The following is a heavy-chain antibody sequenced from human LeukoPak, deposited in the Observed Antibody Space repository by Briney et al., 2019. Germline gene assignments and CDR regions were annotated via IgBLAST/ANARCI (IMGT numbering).Heavy chain of an antibody. V-gene: IGHV3-30*03. CDR3: ARDSQRWSLENFYAMDV. CDR1: GFTFNRFG. Sequence: GGSLRLSCAASGFTFNRFGIHWVRQAPGKGLQWVALVSYDGSKTHYADSVKGRFTISRDNSKNTLFLQMNRLRLEDTAVYYCARDSQRWSLENFYAMDVWGQGATVIVSS. D-gene: IGHD6-25*01. CDR2: VSYDGSKT. J-gene: IGHJ6*02.